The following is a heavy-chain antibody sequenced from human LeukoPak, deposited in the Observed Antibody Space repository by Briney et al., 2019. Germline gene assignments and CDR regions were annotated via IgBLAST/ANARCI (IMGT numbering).Heavy chain of an antibody. CDR1: GFNFNNYN. D-gene: IGHD2-15*01. CDR2: ISSSSSYI. J-gene: IGHJ4*02. CDR3: ARVHPYCTNGVCYSSRLGGYCSGGSCYSPYFDY. V-gene: IGHV3-21*01. Sequence: GGSLRLSCAVSGFNFNNYNMNWVRQAPGKGLEWVSSISSSSSYIYYADSVKGRFTISRDNAKNSLYLQMDSLRAEDTAVYYCARVHPYCTNGVCYSSRLGGYCSGGSCYSPYFDYWGQGTLVTVSS.